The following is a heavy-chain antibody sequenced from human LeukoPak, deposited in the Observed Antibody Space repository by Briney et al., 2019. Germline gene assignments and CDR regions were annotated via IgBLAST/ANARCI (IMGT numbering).Heavy chain of an antibody. J-gene: IGHJ4*02. CDR2: INHSRST. Sequence: SETLSLTCAVYGGSFSGYYWSWIRQPPGKGLEWIGEINHSRSTSYNPSLKSRVTISVDTSKNQFSLKLSSVTAADTAVYYCARGGGSYYVDYWGQGTLVTVSS. D-gene: IGHD3-16*01. CDR3: ARGGGSYYVDY. CDR1: GGSFSGYY. V-gene: IGHV4-34*01.